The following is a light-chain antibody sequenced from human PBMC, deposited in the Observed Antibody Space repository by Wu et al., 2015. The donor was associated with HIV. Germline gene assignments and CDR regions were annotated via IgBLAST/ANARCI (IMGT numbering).Light chain of an antibody. CDR3: QQYGSSPYS. J-gene: IGKJ2*03. CDR1: QSVSNNY. CDR2: DAS. Sequence: EIVLTQSPGTLSLSPGERGTLSCRASQSVSNNYLAWYQQRPGQAPRLLIYDASNRATGIPDRFSGSGSGTDFTLTISRLEPEDFAVYYCQQYGSSPYSFGQGTKLEIK. V-gene: IGKV3-20*01.